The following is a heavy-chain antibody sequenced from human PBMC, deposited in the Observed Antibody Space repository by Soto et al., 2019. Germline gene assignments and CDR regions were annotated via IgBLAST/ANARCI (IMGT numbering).Heavy chain of an antibody. CDR3: VKEEGIPVSRWHRFGS. CDR2: SGRTGSTT. CDR1: GFTFSDYG. J-gene: IGHJ4*02. D-gene: IGHD1-20*01. V-gene: IGHV3-23*01. Sequence: GGSLRLSCEVSGFTFSDYGMSWGRQARGKGLEWGSSSGRTGSTTYHADSVKGCFTISRDNSENTLYLEFNGLRAEDTAVYYSVKEEGIPVSRWHRFGSWGQGPLVTVSS.